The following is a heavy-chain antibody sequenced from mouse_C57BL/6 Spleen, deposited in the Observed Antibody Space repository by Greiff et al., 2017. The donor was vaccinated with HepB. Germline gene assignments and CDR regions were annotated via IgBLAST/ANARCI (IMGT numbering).Heavy chain of an antibody. D-gene: IGHD1-1*01. CDR3: ASYYYGSSYDYAMDY. CDR1: GFNIKDYY. J-gene: IGHJ4*01. CDR2: IDPEDGET. Sequence: VQLKESGAELVKPGASVKLSFTASGFNIKDYYMHWVKQRTEQGLEWIGRIDPEDGETKYAPKFQGKATITADTSSNTAYLQLSSLTSEDTAVYYCASYYYGSSYDYAMDYWGQGTSVTVSS. V-gene: IGHV14-2*01.